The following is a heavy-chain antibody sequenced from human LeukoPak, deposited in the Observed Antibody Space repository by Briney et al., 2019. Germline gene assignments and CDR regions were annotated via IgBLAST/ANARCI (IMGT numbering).Heavy chain of an antibody. CDR3: ARAPGYSSSSGGLDP. Sequence: SETLSLTCTVSGGSISSSSYYWGWIRQPPGKGLEWIGSIYHSGSTYYNPSLKSRVTMSVDTSKNQFSLKLSSVTAADTAVYYCARAPGYSSSSGGLDPWGQGTLVTVSS. V-gene: IGHV4-39*01. CDR2: IYHSGST. J-gene: IGHJ5*02. D-gene: IGHD6-6*01. CDR1: GGSISSSSYY.